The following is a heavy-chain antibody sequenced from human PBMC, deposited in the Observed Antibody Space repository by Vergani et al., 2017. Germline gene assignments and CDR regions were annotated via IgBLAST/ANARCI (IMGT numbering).Heavy chain of an antibody. CDR2: ISYDGSNK. CDR3: AREDPKGGRDYGMDV. J-gene: IGHJ6*02. V-gene: IGHV3-30*03. CDR1: GFTFSNAW. Sequence: VQLVESGGGLVKPGGSLRLSCAASGFTFSNAWMSWVRQAPGKGLEWVAVISYDGSNKYYADSVKGRFTISRDNSKNTLYLQMNSLRAEDTAVYYCAREDPKGGRDYGMDVWGQGTTVTVSS.